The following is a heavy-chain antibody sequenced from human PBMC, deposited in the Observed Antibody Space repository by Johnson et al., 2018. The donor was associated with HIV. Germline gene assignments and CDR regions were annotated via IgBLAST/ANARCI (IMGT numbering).Heavy chain of an antibody. Sequence: VQLVESGGGVVQPGRSLRLSCAASGFTFSSYAMHWVRPAPGKGLEWVAVISYDGSNKYYADSVKGRFTISRDNSKNTLSLQMNSLTAEDTAVYYCARENYDYVWESYRKGGAFDIWGQGTMVTVSS. CDR2: ISYDGSNK. V-gene: IGHV3-30*14. J-gene: IGHJ3*02. D-gene: IGHD3-16*02. CDR1: GFTFSSYA. CDR3: ARENYDYVWESYRKGGAFDI.